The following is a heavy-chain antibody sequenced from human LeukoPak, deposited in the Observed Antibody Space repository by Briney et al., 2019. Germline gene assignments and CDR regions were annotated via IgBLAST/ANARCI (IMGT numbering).Heavy chain of an antibody. V-gene: IGHV6-1*01. CDR2: TYYRSSWYN. D-gene: IGHD3-16*01. CDR3: ARGHRFGFDY. J-gene: IGHJ4*02. CDR1: GDIVSSDIAG. Sequence: SQTLSLTCAISGDIVSSDIAGWHWIRQSPSRCLEWLARTYYRSSWYNEYSVSVKIRITVNPDTSKHLFSLQLTSATPEDTAVYYCARGHRFGFDYWGQGTLVTVSS.